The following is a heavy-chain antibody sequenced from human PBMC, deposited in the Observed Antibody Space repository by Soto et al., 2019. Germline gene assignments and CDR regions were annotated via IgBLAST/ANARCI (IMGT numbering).Heavy chain of an antibody. Sequence: PGGSLRLSCVASGFIFRTFDMHWVRQTPGRGLEWVALISHDGSHEYYADSVQGRFTISRDNSNDTVYLQMNSLRAEDTGIYYCAKDIGITVFGMDPNYWGQGVLVTVSS. V-gene: IGHV3-30*18. J-gene: IGHJ4*02. CDR1: GFIFRTFD. CDR2: ISHDGSHE. D-gene: IGHD3-3*01. CDR3: AKDIGITVFGMDPNY.